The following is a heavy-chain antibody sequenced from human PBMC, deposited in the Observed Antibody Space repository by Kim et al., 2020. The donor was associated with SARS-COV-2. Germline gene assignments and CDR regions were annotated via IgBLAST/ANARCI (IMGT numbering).Heavy chain of an antibody. CDR2: IWYDGSNK. J-gene: IGHJ4*02. V-gene: IGHV3-33*01. CDR1: GFTFSSYG. Sequence: GGSLRLSCAASGFTFSSYGMHWVRQAPGKGLEWVAVIWYDGSNKYYADSVKGRFTISRDNSKNTLYLQMNSLRAEDTAVYYCARDEMEYYYDSSGYYPGYYFDYWGQGTLVTVSS. D-gene: IGHD3-22*01. CDR3: ARDEMEYYYDSSGYYPGYYFDY.